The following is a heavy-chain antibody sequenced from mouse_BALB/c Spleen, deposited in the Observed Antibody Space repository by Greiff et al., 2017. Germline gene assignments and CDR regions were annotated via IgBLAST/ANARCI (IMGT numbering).Heavy chain of an antibody. Sequence: DVKLVESGGGLVQPGGSLKLSCAASGFTFSSYTMSWVRQTPEKRLEWVAYISNGGGSTYYPDTVKGRFTISRDNAKNTLYLQMSSLKSEDTAMYYCARHSGYYAMDYWGQGTSVTVSS. J-gene: IGHJ4*01. D-gene: IGHD3-1*01. CDR3: ARHSGYYAMDY. CDR2: ISNGGGST. V-gene: IGHV5-12-2*01. CDR1: GFTFSSYT.